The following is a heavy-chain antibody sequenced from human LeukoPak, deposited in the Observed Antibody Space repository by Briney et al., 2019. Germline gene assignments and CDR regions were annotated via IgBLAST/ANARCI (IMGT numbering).Heavy chain of an antibody. D-gene: IGHD2-21*01. CDR1: GFTFSSYA. Sequence: GGSLRLSCAASGFTFSSYAMSWVRQAPGKGLEWVSALSNIGSSTSYADSVKGRFTISRDNSKSTLYLQMNSLRAEDTAVYYCASDLNYWGQGTLVTVSS. CDR3: ASDLNY. J-gene: IGHJ4*02. CDR2: LSNIGSST. V-gene: IGHV3-23*01.